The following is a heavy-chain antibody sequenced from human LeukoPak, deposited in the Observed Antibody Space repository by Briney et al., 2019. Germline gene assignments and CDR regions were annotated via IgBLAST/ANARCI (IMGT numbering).Heavy chain of an antibody. CDR1: GYTFSNYY. J-gene: IGHJ4*02. V-gene: IGHV1-46*01. CDR3: AREEARHGSTGYYFDS. Sequence: GASVKVSCKASGYTFSNYYIHWVRQAPGQGLEWMGIINPRYGSTTYAQNFQGRVTMTRDTSTTTVYMELSRLRSEDTAVYYCAREEARHGSTGYYFDSWGQGTLLTVSS. D-gene: IGHD5-24*01. CDR2: INPRYGST.